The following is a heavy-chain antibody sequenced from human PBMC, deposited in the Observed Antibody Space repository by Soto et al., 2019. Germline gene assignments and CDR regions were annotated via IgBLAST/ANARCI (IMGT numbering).Heavy chain of an antibody. J-gene: IGHJ4*02. CDR1: GFYVSGYY. CDR3: ARHSNRIYGLSYFDY. D-gene: IGHD4-17*01. CDR2: IYYSGST. V-gene: IGHV4-59*08. Sequence: SETLSRTSTVSGFYVSGYYGSWIRQSPGKGLEWVGYIYYSGSTKYKPSLKRRVTMSVDTSKNQFSLKVSSATAADTAVYYCARHSNRIYGLSYFDYWGLGALVTVSS.